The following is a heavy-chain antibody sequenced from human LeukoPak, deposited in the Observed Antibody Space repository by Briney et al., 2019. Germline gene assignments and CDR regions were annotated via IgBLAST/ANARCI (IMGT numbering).Heavy chain of an antibody. Sequence: PGGSLRLSCAASGFTFSSYGMHWVRQAPGKGLEWVAVIWYDGSNKYSADSVKGRFTISRDNSKNTLYLQMNSLRADDTAVYYCARDRLFYYDSSGYYRALEIFYYYYYGMDVWGQGTTVTVSS. CDR1: GFTFSSYG. D-gene: IGHD3-22*01. CDR3: ARDRLFYYDSSGYYRALEIFYYYYYGMDV. V-gene: IGHV3-33*01. J-gene: IGHJ6*02. CDR2: IWYDGSNK.